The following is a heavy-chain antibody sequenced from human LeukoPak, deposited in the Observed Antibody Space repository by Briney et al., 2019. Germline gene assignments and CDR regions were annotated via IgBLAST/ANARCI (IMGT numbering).Heavy chain of an antibody. CDR3: ARGSYDSSGYYSGIDY. V-gene: IGHV4-34*01. CDR1: GGYISSYY. D-gene: IGHD3-22*01. J-gene: IGHJ4*02. Sequence: SETLSLTCSVSGGYISSYYWSWIRQPPGKGLEWIGEINHSGSTNYNPSLKSRVTISVDTSKNQFSLKLSSVTAADAAVYYCARGSYDSSGYYSGIDYWGQGTLVTVSS. CDR2: INHSGST.